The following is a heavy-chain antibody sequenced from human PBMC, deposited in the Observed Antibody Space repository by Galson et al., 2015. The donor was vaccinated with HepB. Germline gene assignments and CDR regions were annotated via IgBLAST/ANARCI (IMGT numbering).Heavy chain of an antibody. CDR2: ISGSGGTI. CDR3: ARDGVVIRGAHDY. J-gene: IGHJ4*02. D-gene: IGHD2-21*01. CDR1: GFTFSNYA. Sequence: SLRLSCAASGFTFSNYAMSWVRQAPGKGLEWVSAISGSGGTIYYADSVKGRFTISRDNAKNSLYLQMNSLRAEDTAVYYCARDGVVIRGAHDYWGQGTLVTVSS. V-gene: IGHV3-23*01.